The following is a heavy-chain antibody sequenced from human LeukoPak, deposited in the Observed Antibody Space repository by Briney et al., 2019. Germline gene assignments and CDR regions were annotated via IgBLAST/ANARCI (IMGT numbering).Heavy chain of an antibody. J-gene: IGHJ3*01. V-gene: IGHV3-30*18. Sequence: GGSLRLSCAASGFTFSSYGMHWVRQAPGKGLEWVAVISYDGSNKYYADSVKGRFTISRDNSKNTLYLQMNSLRAEDTAVYYCAKALTYYYDSSGPGGAFDVWGQGTMVTVSS. CDR3: AKALTYYYDSSGPGGAFDV. D-gene: IGHD3-22*01. CDR2: ISYDGSNK. CDR1: GFTFSSYG.